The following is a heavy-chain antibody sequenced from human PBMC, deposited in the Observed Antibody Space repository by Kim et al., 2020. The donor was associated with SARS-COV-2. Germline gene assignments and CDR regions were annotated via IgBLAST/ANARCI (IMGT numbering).Heavy chain of an antibody. J-gene: IGHJ3*02. CDR2: IIPIFGTA. CDR1: GGTFSSYA. Sequence: SVKVSCKASGGTFSSYAISWVRQAPGQGLEWMGGIIPIFGTANYAQKFQGRVTITADESTSTAYMELSSLRSEDTAVYYCARGAVAGFYDAFDIWGQGTMVTVSS. V-gene: IGHV1-69*13. D-gene: IGHD6-19*01. CDR3: ARGAVAGFYDAFDI.